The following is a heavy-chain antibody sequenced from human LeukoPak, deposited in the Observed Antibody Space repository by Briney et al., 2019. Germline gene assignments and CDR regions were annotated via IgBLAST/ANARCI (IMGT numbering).Heavy chain of an antibody. Sequence: ASVKASCKASGYMFTGHYMHWVRQAPGQGLEWMGWINPNSGGTNYAQKFQGRVTITADKSTSTAYMELSSLRSEDTAVYYCARDEAVAAEGVDYWGQGTLVTVSS. V-gene: IGHV1-2*02. J-gene: IGHJ4*02. CDR3: ARDEAVAAEGVDY. CDR2: INPNSGGT. D-gene: IGHD6-19*01. CDR1: GYMFTGHY.